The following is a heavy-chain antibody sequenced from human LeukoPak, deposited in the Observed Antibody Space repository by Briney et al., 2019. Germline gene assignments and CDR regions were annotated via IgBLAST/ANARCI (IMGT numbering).Heavy chain of an antibody. CDR1: GLSFGNDW. CDR2: IKQDGSEK. V-gene: IGHV3-7*01. CDR3: TRDFDP. J-gene: IGHJ5*02. Sequence: PGGSLRLSCVASGLSFGNDWMDWVRQAPGKGLEWVGNIKQDGSEKYYVDSVKGRFTISRDNAKNSLYLDMNSLRVEDTAIYYCTRDFDPWGQGTLVTVSS.